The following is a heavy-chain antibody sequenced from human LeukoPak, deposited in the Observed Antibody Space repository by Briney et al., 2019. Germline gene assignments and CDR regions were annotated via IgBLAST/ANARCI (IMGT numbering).Heavy chain of an antibody. V-gene: IGHV3-21*01. CDR2: ISSDSIHI. Sequence: GGSLRLSCAASGFTFSSYSMNWVRQAPGEGLEWVSSISSDSIHIYYADSVKGRCTISRDNAKNSLYLQMNSLRAEDTAVYYCARLYCGYDCYSSDYWGQGTLVTVSS. J-gene: IGHJ4*02. D-gene: IGHD2-21*02. CDR3: ARLYCGYDCYSSDY. CDR1: GFTFSSYS.